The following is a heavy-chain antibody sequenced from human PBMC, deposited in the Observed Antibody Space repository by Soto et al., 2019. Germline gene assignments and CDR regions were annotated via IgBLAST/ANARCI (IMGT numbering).Heavy chain of an antibody. CDR1: GLTFSTYG. CDR2: ISNDVRNI. V-gene: IGHV3-30*18. Sequence: PEGSLRLSCAASGLTFSTYGFHWVRQAPGKGLEWVAVISNDVRNIHYAESVKGRFTISRDNSKNTLYLQMNSLRPNDTAVYYCVKDTLGGMTPVFMPGPDWGQGTLVTVSS. D-gene: IGHD2-2*01. CDR3: VKDTLGGMTPVFMPGPD. J-gene: IGHJ4*02.